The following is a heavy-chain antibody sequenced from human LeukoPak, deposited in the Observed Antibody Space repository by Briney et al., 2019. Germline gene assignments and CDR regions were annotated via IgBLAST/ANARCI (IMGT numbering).Heavy chain of an antibody. CDR1: GFTFGNTW. V-gene: IGHV3-7*01. Sequence: GGSLRLSCAASGFTFGNTWMGWVRQAPGKGLEWVANIKQDGSEQHYVDSVRGRFTISRDNAKNSLYLQMNSLRVEDTAVYYCARDGFVGAADYWGQGTLVTVSS. CDR3: ARDGFVGAADY. J-gene: IGHJ4*02. CDR2: IKQDGSEQ. D-gene: IGHD1-26*01.